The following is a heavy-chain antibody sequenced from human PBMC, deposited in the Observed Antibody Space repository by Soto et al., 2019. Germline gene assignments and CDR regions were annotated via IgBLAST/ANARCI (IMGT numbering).Heavy chain of an antibody. V-gene: IGHV4-59*01. Sequence: SETLSLTCTVSGGSISSNYWTWIRQPPGKGLEWIGYVYNSGSTNYNPSLKSRVTISEDTSKSQFSLKVNSMTAADTAVYYCAGYRRGAVAGYTLDNWGQGILVTVSS. CDR2: VYNSGST. CDR1: GGSISSNY. CDR3: AGYRRGAVAGYTLDN. D-gene: IGHD6-13*01. J-gene: IGHJ4*02.